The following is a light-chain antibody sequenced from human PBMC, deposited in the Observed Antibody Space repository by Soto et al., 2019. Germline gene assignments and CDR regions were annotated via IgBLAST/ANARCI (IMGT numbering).Light chain of an antibody. CDR2: DVS. V-gene: IGLV2-14*01. CDR3: SSFTTSSTFV. Sequence: QSALAQPASVSGSPGQSITISCTGTSSDVGRYNYVSWFQQHPGKAPKLLIYDVSHWPSGVSDRFSGSKSGNTASLTISGLQAEDEADYYCSSFTTSSTFVFGTGTKLTVL. J-gene: IGLJ1*01. CDR1: SSDVGRYNY.